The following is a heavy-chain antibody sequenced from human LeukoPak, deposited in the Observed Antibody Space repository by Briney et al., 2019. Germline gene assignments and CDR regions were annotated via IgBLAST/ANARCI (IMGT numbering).Heavy chain of an antibody. Sequence: PSETLSLTCTVSGGSISSSSYYWGWIRQPPGEGLEWIGSFYYSGSTYYNPSLKSRVSISVDTSKNQFSLKLSSVPAADTAVYYCARVYSSSWYSPFQYWGQGTLVTVSS. CDR3: ARVYSSSWYSPFQY. D-gene: IGHD6-13*01. V-gene: IGHV4-39*07. CDR2: FYYSGST. J-gene: IGHJ1*01. CDR1: GGSISSSSYY.